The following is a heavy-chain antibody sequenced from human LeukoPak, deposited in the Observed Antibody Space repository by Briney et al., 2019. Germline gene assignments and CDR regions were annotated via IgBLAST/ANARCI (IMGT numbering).Heavy chain of an antibody. CDR3: ARGGYYGSGRYYFDS. V-gene: IGHV3-74*01. J-gene: IGHJ4*02. Sequence: GGSLRPSCAASGFTFSSYWMHWVRQAPGKGLVWVSRIKSDGSNTNYADSVKGRFTISRDNAKNTLHLQMNSLRAEDTAVYYCARGGYYGSGRYYFDSWGQGTLVTVSS. D-gene: IGHD3-3*01. CDR2: IKSDGSNT. CDR1: GFTFSSYW.